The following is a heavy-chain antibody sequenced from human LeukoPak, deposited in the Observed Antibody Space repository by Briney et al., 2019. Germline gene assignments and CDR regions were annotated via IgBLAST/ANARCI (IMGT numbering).Heavy chain of an antibody. CDR1: GGSISSSSYY. Sequence: PSETLSLTCTVSGGSISSSSYYWGWIPQPPGKGLEWIGSIYYSGSTYYNPSLKSRVTISVDTSKNQFSLKLSSVTAADTAVYYCARQSTTVMDFDYWGQGTLVTVSS. J-gene: IGHJ4*02. V-gene: IGHV4-39*01. CDR2: IYYSGST. CDR3: ARQSTTVMDFDY. D-gene: IGHD4-17*01.